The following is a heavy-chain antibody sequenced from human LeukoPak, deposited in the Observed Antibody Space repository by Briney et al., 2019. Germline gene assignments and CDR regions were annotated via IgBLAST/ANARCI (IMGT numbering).Heavy chain of an antibody. Sequence: ASVKVSCKASGYTFTGYYMHWVGQAQGQGREGMGWINTNSGGRNYAQKYQGRGTINRDTKNRRDYVEVRRVRSDDTAVYYCARDRYYGSGSYYNAPIDYWGQGTLVTVSS. CDR2: INTNSGGR. CDR3: ARDRYYGSGSYYNAPIDY. CDR1: GYTFTGYY. J-gene: IGHJ4*02. V-gene: IGHV1-2*02. D-gene: IGHD3-10*01.